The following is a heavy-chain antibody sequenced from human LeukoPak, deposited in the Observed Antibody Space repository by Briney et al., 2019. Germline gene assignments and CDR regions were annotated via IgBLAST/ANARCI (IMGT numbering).Heavy chain of an antibody. CDR1: GFTFSNYW. D-gene: IGHD6-6*01. J-gene: IGHJ4*02. CDR3: ARIGYSSSSFDY. Sequence: GGSLRLSCTASGFTFSNYWMSWVRQAPGKGLEWVANINQDGSVKYYVDSMKGRFTISRDSAKNSVYLQMSSPRVDDTAVYLCARIGYSSSSFDYWGQGTLATVSS. V-gene: IGHV3-7*01. CDR2: INQDGSVK.